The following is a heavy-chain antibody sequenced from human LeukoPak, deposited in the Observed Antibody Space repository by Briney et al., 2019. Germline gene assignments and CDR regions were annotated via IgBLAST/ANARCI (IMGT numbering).Heavy chain of an antibody. CDR2: IYPGDSDT. J-gene: IGHJ4*02. Sequence: GESLKISCKGSGYSFISYWIGWVRQMPGEGLEWMGIIYPGDSDTRYSPSFQGQVTISADKSISTAYLQWSSLKASDTAMYYCARREYYYDSSGYFYYFDYWGQGTLVTVSS. CDR3: ARREYYYDSSGYFYYFDY. D-gene: IGHD3-22*01. CDR1: GYSFISYW. V-gene: IGHV5-51*01.